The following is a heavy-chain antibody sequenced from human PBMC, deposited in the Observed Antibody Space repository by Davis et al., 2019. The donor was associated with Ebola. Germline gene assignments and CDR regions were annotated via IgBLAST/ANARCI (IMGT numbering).Heavy chain of an antibody. V-gene: IGHV3-73*01. J-gene: IGHJ4*02. Sequence: PSETLSLTCAASGFTFSASAMHWVRQASGKGLEWVGRIRGKANSYATAYAASVTGRFTISRDDSKNTTYLQMNSLKTEDTAVYYCSTLLDYWGQGTLVTVS. CDR2: IRGKANSYAT. CDR3: STLLDY. CDR1: GFTFSASA.